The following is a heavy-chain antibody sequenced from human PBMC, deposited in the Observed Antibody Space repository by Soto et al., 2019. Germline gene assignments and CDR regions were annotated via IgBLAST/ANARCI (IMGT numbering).Heavy chain of an antibody. Sequence: VNLVQSGAEVKKPGAPVKVSCKASGYTFTIYGITWVRQAPGQGLDWMGWISVYNGNTNYPQKLQGRVTMTTDTSTSTAYMELRSLRSDDTAVYYCARERVVTVPLDYWGQGTLVTVSS. CDR3: ARERVVTVPLDY. J-gene: IGHJ4*02. D-gene: IGHD3-3*01. CDR1: GYTFTIYG. V-gene: IGHV1-18*04. CDR2: ISVYNGNT.